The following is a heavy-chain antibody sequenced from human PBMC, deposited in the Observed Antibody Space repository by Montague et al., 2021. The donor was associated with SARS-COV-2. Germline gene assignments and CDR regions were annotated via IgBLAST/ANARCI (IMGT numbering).Heavy chain of an antibody. CDR2: IYHSGST. V-gene: IGHV4-4*02. J-gene: IGHJ6*02. Sequence: SETLSLTCTVSGGSIGSSNWWSWVRQPPGKGLEWIGEIYHSGSTNYNPSLKSRVTISVDKSKNQFSLKLSSVTAADTAVYYCARTLWFGELLSYYYYGMDVWGQGTTVTVSS. CDR3: ARTLWFGELLSYYYYGMDV. CDR1: GGSIGSSNW. D-gene: IGHD3-10*01.